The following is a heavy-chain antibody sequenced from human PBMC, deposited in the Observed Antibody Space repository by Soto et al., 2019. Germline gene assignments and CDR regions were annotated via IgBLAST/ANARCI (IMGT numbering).Heavy chain of an antibody. CDR1: GGSISSYY. D-gene: IGHD6-6*01. CDR3: ARMYSSSSCFDY. V-gene: IGHV4-59*08. J-gene: IGHJ4*02. CDR2: IYYSGST. Sequence: PSETLCLTCTVSGGSISSYYCRWIRQPPGKGLEWIGYIYYSGSTNYNPSLKSRVTISVDTSKNQFSLKLSSVTAADTAVYYCARMYSSSSCFDYWGQGTLVTVSS.